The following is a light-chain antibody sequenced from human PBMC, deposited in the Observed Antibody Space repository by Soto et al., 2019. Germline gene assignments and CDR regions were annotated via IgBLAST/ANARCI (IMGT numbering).Light chain of an antibody. V-gene: IGKV3-15*01. CDR1: QSVSRN. CDR2: GAS. Sequence: EIVMTQSPATLSVSPGERATLSCRASQSVSRNLAWYQQKPGQAPRLLMYGASTRATGIPDRFSGSGSGTEFTLTISSLQSEDFAVYYCQQHNNWPPWTFGQGTKVEIK. J-gene: IGKJ1*01. CDR3: QQHNNWPPWT.